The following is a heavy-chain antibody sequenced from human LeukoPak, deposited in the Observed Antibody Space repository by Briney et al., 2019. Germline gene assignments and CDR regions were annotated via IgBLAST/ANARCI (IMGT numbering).Heavy chain of an antibody. CDR1: GGSISSGGYS. CDR2: IYHSGST. CDR3: ARVRTYYYDSSGPLDY. D-gene: IGHD3-22*01. V-gene: IGHV4-30-2*01. J-gene: IGHJ4*02. Sequence: SQTLSLTCAVSGGSISSGGYSWSWIRQPPGKGLEWIGYIYHSGSTYYNPSLKSRATISVDRSKNQFSLKLSSVTAADTAVYYCARVRTYYYDSSGPLDYWGRGTLVTVSS.